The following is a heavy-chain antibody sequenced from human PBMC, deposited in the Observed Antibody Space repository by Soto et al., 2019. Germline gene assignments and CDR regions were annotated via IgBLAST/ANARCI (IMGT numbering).Heavy chain of an antibody. CDR2: INPNSGGT. V-gene: IGHV1-2*02. D-gene: IGHD1-1*01. CDR1: GYTFTDYY. Sequence: ASVKVSCKASGYTFTDYYIHWVRQAPGQGLEWMGWINPNSGGTNYAQKFQGRVTMTRDTSISTAYMEVSRLRSDDTAVFYCARKLEPRGSYYYYYDMDVWGQGTTVTVS. J-gene: IGHJ6*02. CDR3: ARKLEPRGSYYYYYDMDV.